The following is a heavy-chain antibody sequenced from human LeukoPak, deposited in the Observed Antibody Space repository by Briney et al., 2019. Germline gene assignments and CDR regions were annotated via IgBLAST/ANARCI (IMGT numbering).Heavy chain of an antibody. CDR3: ARGIGYSSSWTYNWFDP. D-gene: IGHD6-13*01. J-gene: IGHJ5*02. V-gene: IGHV1-18*01. Sequence: ASVKVSCKASGYTFTSYGISWVRQAPGQGLEWMGWISAYNGNTNYAQKLQGRVTMTTDTSTSTAYMELRSLRSDDTAVYYCARGIGYSSSWTYNWFDPWGQGTLVTVSS. CDR2: ISAYNGNT. CDR1: GYTFTSYG.